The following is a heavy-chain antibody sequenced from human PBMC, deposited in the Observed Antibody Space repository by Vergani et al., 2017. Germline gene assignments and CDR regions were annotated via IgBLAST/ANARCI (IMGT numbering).Heavy chain of an antibody. D-gene: IGHD3-3*01. CDR2: MNGDGDTI. V-gene: IGHV3-74*02. CDR1: GFTFNEYW. Sequence: EVQLVESGGGLVKPGGSLRLSCAASGFTFNEYWMHWARQVPGKGLVWVSGMNGDGDTISYADSVKGRFTISRDNAKNTLFLQMNSLRAEDTAVYYCARARKFRFGVVWENWFDPWGQGTLVTVSS. CDR3: ARARKFRFGVVWENWFDP. J-gene: IGHJ5*02.